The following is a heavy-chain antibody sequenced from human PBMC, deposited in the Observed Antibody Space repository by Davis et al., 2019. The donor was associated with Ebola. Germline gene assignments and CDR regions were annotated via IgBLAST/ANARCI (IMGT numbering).Heavy chain of an antibody. D-gene: IGHD2-8*01. CDR3: ARGRPSNIVLTVYSWGSFENYYGMDV. J-gene: IGHJ6*04. V-gene: IGHV1-18*01. CDR1: GHTFTNYG. CDR2: ISGYSGNT. Sequence: ASVQVSCKASGHTFTNYGLSWVRQAPGQGLEWMGWISGYSGNTNLAQKFQGRVTMTTETSTSTAYKELRGLRSDDTAVFYGARGRPSNIVLTVYSWGSFENYYGMDVWGKGTAVTVSS.